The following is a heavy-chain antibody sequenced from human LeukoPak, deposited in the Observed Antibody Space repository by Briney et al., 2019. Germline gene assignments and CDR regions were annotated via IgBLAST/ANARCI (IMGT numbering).Heavy chain of an antibody. J-gene: IGHJ4*02. D-gene: IGHD2-15*01. V-gene: IGHV4-4*07. CDR2: IYTSGST. CDR1: GGSISSYY. CDR3: ARDRCSGGSCYEVVY. Sequence: SETLSLTCTVSGGSISSYYWSWIRQPAGKGLEWIGRIYTSGSTNYNPSLKSRVTMSVDTSKNQFSLKLSSVTAADTAVYYCARDRCSGGSCYEVVYWGQGTLVTVSS.